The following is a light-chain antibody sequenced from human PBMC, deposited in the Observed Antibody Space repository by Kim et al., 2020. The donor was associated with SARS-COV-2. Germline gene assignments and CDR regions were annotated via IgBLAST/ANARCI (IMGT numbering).Light chain of an antibody. Sequence: ASVDDWVTITCQASQDMRNFLSWYQLKPGTAPRLLIYQTSNLQEGVPSRFSGSGSARIFTLTISSLQPEDFATYFCQQHDNFPLTFGGGTKLEIK. J-gene: IGKJ4*01. CDR3: QQHDNFPLT. CDR2: QTS. CDR1: QDMRNF. V-gene: IGKV1-33*01.